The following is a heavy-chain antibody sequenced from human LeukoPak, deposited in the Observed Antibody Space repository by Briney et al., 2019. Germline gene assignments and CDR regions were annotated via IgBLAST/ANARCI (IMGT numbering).Heavy chain of an antibody. Sequence: GGSLRLSCAASGFTFSSYAMSWVRQAPGKGLEWVSAISGSGGGTYYADSVEGRFTISRDNSKNTLYLQMNSLRAEDTAVYYCAKVSMVRGVDYFDYWGQGTLVTVSS. D-gene: IGHD3-10*01. V-gene: IGHV3-23*01. CDR1: GFTFSSYA. CDR3: AKVSMVRGVDYFDY. CDR2: ISGSGGGT. J-gene: IGHJ4*02.